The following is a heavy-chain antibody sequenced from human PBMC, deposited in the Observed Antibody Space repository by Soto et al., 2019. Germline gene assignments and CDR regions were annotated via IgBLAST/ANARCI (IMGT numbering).Heavy chain of an antibody. CDR3: ARWNYDILTGYSYYYGMDV. D-gene: IGHD3-9*01. CDR1: GFTFSSYA. Sequence: QVQLVESGGGVVQPGRSLRRSCAASGFTFSSYAMHWVRQAPGKGLEWVAVISYDGSNKYYADSVKGRFTISRDNSKNTLYLQMNSLRAEDTAVYYCARWNYDILTGYSYYYGMDVWGQGTTVTVSS. V-gene: IGHV3-30-3*01. CDR2: ISYDGSNK. J-gene: IGHJ6*02.